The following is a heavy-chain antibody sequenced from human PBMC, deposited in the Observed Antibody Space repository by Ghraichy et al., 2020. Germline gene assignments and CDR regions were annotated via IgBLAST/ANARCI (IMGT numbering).Heavy chain of an antibody. CDR1: GFTFRNYN. D-gene: IGHD1-26*01. V-gene: IGHV3-48*01. J-gene: IGHJ4*02. CDR2: ISGSRSTI. CDR3: VRDGSLGATGDY. Sequence: GGSLRLSCRGSGFTFRNYNMNWVRQTPGKGLEWISYISGSRSTIYYADSVKGRFSISRDNALNSLYLQMSSLRAGDTAVYYCVRDGSLGATGDYGGQGTLVTVPS.